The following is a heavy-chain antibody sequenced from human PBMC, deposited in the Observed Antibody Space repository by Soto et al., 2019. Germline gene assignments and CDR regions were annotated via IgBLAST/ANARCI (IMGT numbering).Heavy chain of an antibody. J-gene: IGHJ4*02. D-gene: IGHD6-6*01. CDR2: INPNGGST. CDR3: TNGLAAGDY. V-gene: IGHV1-46*03. CDR1: GYIFTNFY. Sequence: QVQLVQPGAEVKKPGASVKFSCKASGYIFTNFYIHWVRQAPGQGLEWIGIINPNGGSTNYAQNFQGRVTMTRDTSTSTVYMDLSSLRSEDTAVYYCTNGLAAGDYWGQGTLITVSS.